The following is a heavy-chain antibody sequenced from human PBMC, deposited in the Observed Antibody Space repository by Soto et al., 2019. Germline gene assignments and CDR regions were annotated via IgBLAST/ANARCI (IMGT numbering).Heavy chain of an antibody. CDR2: IYHSGST. Sequence: SETLSLTCAVSGYSISSGYYWGWIRQPPGKGLEWIGSIYHSGSTYYNPSLKSRVTISVDTSKNQFSLKLSSVTAADTAVYYCARENYDSSGYYYAGFDYWGQGTLVTVSS. D-gene: IGHD3-22*01. CDR1: GYSISSGYY. V-gene: IGHV4-38-2*02. J-gene: IGHJ4*02. CDR3: ARENYDSSGYYYAGFDY.